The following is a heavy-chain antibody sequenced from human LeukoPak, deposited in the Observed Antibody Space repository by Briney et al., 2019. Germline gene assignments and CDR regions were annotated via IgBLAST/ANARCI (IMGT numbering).Heavy chain of an antibody. CDR3: ARDWYCSSSVCYSHRHWFDP. D-gene: IGHD2-2*01. CDR1: GFTFSDYY. V-gene: IGHV3-11*05. Sequence: GGSLRLSCAASGFTFSDYYMTWIRQAPGKGLEWVSYISNNSSYTDYADSVRGRFTISRDNAKNLLYLQMNSLRPEDTAVYYCARDWYCSSSVCYSHRHWFDPWREPTLVTVSS. CDR2: ISNNSSYT. J-gene: IGHJ5*02.